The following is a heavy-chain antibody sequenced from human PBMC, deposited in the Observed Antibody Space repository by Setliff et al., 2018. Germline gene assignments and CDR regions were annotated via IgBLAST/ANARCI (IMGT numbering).Heavy chain of an antibody. V-gene: IGHV1-8*01. CDR1: GDKFNTYG. CDR2: VTPNGGSA. CDR3: AIGNRDGSIPFEH. J-gene: IGHJ4*02. Sequence: GKVSCKASGDKFNTYGINWVRQAPGQGLEVMGWVTPNGGSAVYSQKFQGRVTMTASTPLSTAYMELTGLTSEDTAVYFCAIGNRDGSIPFEHWGQGTRFTVSA. D-gene: IGHD2-2*02.